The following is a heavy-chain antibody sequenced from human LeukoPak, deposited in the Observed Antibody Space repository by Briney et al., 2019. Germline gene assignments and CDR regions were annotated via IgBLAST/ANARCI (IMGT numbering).Heavy chain of an antibody. CDR2: ISSSSSYI. CDR1: GFTFSSYE. J-gene: IGHJ5*02. CDR3: ARGTTVAYNWFDP. Sequence: PGGSLRLSCAASGFTFSSYEMNWVRQAPGKGLEWVSSISSSSSYIYYADSVKGRFTISRDNAKNSLYLQMNSLRAEDTAVYYCARGTTVAYNWFDPWGQGTLVTVSS. D-gene: IGHD4-23*01. V-gene: IGHV3-21*01.